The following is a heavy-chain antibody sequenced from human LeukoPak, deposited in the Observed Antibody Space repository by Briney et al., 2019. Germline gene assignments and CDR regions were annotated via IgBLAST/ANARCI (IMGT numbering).Heavy chain of an antibody. V-gene: IGHV3-23*01. CDR3: ARAVTVVTRGGLVFDY. J-gene: IGHJ4*02. Sequence: QPGGSLRLSCAASGFTFDNYAMSWVRQAPGKGLEWVSGISGKVDNTFYADSVKGRFTISRDNAKNSLFLQMNSLRDEDTSVYYCARAVTVVTRGGLVFDYWGQGTLVTVSS. CDR1: GFTFDNYA. D-gene: IGHD2-21*02. CDR2: ISGKVDNT.